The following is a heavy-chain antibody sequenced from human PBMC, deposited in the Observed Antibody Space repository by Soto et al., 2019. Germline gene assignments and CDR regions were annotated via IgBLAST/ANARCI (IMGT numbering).Heavy chain of an antibody. D-gene: IGHD3-3*01. CDR3: ARGCIGSWRFLCFGFSWVKAQYFQY. CDR1: GFTFSTYA. V-gene: IGHV3-30*04. Sequence: PGGSLRLSCAASGFTFSTYALHWVRQTPGKGLEWVGVVSYDGTKKYYGDSVKGRFNISRDNSNNTVYLQMNSLRDEDTAMYYCARGCIGSWRFLCFGFSWVKAQYFQYWGQGTLVTVSS. CDR2: VSYDGTKK. J-gene: IGHJ1*01.